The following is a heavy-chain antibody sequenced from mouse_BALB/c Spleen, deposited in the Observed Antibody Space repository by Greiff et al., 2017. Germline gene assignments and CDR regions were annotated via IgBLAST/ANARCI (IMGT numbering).Heavy chain of an antibody. J-gene: IGHJ2*01. Sequence: DVQLVESGGGLVQPGGSLKLSCAASGFTFSSYGMSWVRQTPDKRLELVATINSNGGSTYYPDSVKGRFTISRDNAKNTLYLQMSSLKSEDTAMYYCARDYYGNYFDYWGQGTTLTVSS. CDR3: ARDYYGNYFDY. V-gene: IGHV5-6-3*01. CDR1: GFTFSSYG. CDR2: INSNGGST. D-gene: IGHD2-1*01.